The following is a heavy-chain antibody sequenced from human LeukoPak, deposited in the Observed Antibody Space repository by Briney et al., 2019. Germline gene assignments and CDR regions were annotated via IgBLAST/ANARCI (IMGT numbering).Heavy chain of an antibody. D-gene: IGHD4-11*01. J-gene: IGHJ2*01. Sequence: ASVKVSCKASGYSLRNHGISWVRQAPGQGLEWMGWIGADNGETRYAQKLQGRVTMTTDTSTSTAYMDLRSLRSDDTAVYYCARASSPYNWYFDLWGRGTLVTVSS. CDR2: IGADNGET. V-gene: IGHV1-18*01. CDR1: GYSLRNHG. CDR3: ARASSPYNWYFDL.